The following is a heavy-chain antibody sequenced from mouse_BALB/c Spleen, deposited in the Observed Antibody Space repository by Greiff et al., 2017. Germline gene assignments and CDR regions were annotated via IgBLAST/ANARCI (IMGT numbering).Heavy chain of an antibody. J-gene: IGHJ1*01. D-gene: IGHD2-14*01. CDR3: AREVRRYFDV. Sequence: VQLQQSGAELVRPGTSVKVSCKASGYAFTNYLIEWVKQRPGQGLEWIGVINPGSGGTNYNEKFKGKATLTADKSSSTAYMQLSSLTSDDSAVYFCAREVRRYFDVWGAGTTVTVSS. CDR2: INPGSGGT. V-gene: IGHV1-54*03. CDR1: GYAFTNYL.